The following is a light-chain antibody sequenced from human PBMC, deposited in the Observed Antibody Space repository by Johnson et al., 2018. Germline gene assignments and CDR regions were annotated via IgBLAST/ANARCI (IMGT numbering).Light chain of an antibody. CDR2: ENN. J-gene: IGLJ1*01. CDR1: SSNIGNNY. V-gene: IGLV1-51*02. CDR3: GTWASSLSAGNV. Sequence: QSVLTQPPSVSAAPGQKVTISCSGSSSNIGNNYVSWYQQLPGTAPKLLIYENNKRPSGIPDRFSGSKTGTSATPGITGIQHGDEADYYCGTWASSLSAGNVFGTGTKVTVL.